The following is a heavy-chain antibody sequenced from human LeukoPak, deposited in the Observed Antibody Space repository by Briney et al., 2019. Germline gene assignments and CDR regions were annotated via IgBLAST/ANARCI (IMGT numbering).Heavy chain of an antibody. D-gene: IGHD3-10*01. CDR3: ARGRVRGVIDY. Sequence: PSETLSLTCAVYGGSFSDYYWSWIRQPPGKGLEWIGEINHSGSTNYNPSLKSRVTISVDTSKNQFSLKLSSVTAADTAVYYCARGRVRGVIDYWGQGTLVTVSS. V-gene: IGHV4-34*01. J-gene: IGHJ4*02. CDR2: INHSGST. CDR1: GGSFSDYY.